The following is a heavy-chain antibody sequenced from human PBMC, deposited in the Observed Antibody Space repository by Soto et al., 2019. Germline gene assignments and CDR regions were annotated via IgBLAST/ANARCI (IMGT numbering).Heavy chain of an antibody. Sequence: GGSLRLSCAASGFTFSTYWMHWVRQAPGKGLVWVSRIKTDGSVTTYADSVKGRFTISRDNAKNTLYLQMNTLRAEDTAVYYCAKLGQQRDYYYGMDVWGQGTMVTVSS. J-gene: IGHJ6*02. CDR3: AKLGQQRDYYYGMDV. V-gene: IGHV3-74*01. CDR1: GFTFSTYW. D-gene: IGHD6-13*01. CDR2: IKTDGSVT.